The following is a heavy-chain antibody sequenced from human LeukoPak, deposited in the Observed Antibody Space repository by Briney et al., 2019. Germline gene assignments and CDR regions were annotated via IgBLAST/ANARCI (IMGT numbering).Heavy chain of an antibody. V-gene: IGHV1-69*05. CDR2: IIPIFGTA. CDR3: ARAISNYTAMVSDAFDI. J-gene: IGHJ3*02. CDR1: GGTFSSYA. D-gene: IGHD5-18*01. Sequence: GASVKVSCKASGGTFSSYAISWVRQAPGQGLEWMGGIIPIFGTANYAQKFQGRVTTTTDESTSTAYMELSSLRSEDTAVYYCARAISNYTAMVSDAFDIWGQGTMVTVSS.